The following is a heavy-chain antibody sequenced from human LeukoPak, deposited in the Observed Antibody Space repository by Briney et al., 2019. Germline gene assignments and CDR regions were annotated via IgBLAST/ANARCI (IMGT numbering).Heavy chain of an antibody. CDR3: ARRAGAYSHPYDY. D-gene: IGHD4/OR15-4a*01. V-gene: IGHV3-48*01. CDR2: ISSSSSTI. J-gene: IGHJ4*02. CDR1: GFSFSNYS. Sequence: GGSLRLSCAASGFSFSNYSMNWVRQAPGKGLEWVSYISSSSSTIHYSDSVKGRFTISRDNSKNTLYLQMNSLRAEDTAVYYCARRAGAYSHPYDYWGQGTLVTVSS.